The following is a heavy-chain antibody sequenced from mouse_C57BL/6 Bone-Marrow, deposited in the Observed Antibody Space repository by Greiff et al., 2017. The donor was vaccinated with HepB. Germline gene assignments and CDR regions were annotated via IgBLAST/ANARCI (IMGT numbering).Heavy chain of an antibody. Sequence: EVQLQQSVAELVRPGASVKLSCTASGFNIKNTYMHWVKQRPEQGLEWIGRIDPANGNTKYAPKFQGKATITADTSSNTAYLQLSSRTSEDTAIYYCASPSYYGNYPWFAYWGQGTLVTVSA. D-gene: IGHD2-10*01. V-gene: IGHV14-3*01. CDR1: GFNIKNTY. J-gene: IGHJ3*01. CDR3: ASPSYYGNYPWFAY. CDR2: IDPANGNT.